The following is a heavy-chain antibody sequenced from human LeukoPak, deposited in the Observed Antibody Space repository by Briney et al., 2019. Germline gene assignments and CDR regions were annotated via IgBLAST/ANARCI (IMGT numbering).Heavy chain of an antibody. CDR2: IRPSGDNT. D-gene: IGHD3-10*02. V-gene: IGHV3-23*01. CDR3: AELGITMIGGV. J-gene: IGHJ6*04. Sequence: GGSLRLSCAASGFTFSSYDMTWVRQAPGRWLEWVSSIRPSGDNTYYADSVKGRFTISRDNAKNSLYLQMNSLRAEDTAVYYCAELGITMIGGVWGKGTTVTISS. CDR1: GFTFSSYD.